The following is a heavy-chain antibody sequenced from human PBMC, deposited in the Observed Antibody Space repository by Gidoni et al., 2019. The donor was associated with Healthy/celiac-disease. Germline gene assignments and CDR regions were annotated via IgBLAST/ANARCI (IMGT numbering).Heavy chain of an antibody. CDR2: ISSSSSYI. D-gene: IGHD3-3*01. J-gene: IGHJ6*02. CDR1: GFTFSSYS. Sequence: EVQLVESGGGLVKPGGSLRLSCAASGFTFSSYSMNWVRQAPGKGLEWVSSISSSSSYIYYADSVKGRFTISRDNAKNSLYLQMNSLRAEDTAVYYCAREPAYYDFWSAPDVWGQGTTVTVSS. CDR3: AREPAYYDFWSAPDV. V-gene: IGHV3-21*01.